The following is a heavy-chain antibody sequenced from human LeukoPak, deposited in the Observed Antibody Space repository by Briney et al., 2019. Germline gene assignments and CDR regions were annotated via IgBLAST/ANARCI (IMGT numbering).Heavy chain of an antibody. CDR3: AKGTTMYAFDI. V-gene: IGHV3-43*02. D-gene: IGHD1-1*01. CDR1: GLTFDHYV. CDR2: TSGDGGST. J-gene: IGHJ3*02. Sequence: GGSLRLSCAASGLTFDHYVMHWVRQAPGKGLEWVSLTSGDGGSTYYADSVKGRLTISRDNSKNSLYLQMNSLTTEDTALYFCAKGTTMYAFDIWGQGTMVTVSS.